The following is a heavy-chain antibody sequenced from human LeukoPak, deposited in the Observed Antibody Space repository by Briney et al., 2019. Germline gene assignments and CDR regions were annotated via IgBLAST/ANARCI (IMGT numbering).Heavy chain of an antibody. D-gene: IGHD1-26*01. Sequence: GASVKVSCKASGYTFTGYYMHWVRQAPGQGLEWMGWINPNSGGTNYAQKFQGRVTMTRDTSISTAYMELSGLRSDDTAVYYCARAPAGPLWEVHRLDYWGQGTLVTVSS. J-gene: IGHJ4*02. V-gene: IGHV1-2*02. CDR2: INPNSGGT. CDR1: GYTFTGYY. CDR3: ARAPAGPLWEVHRLDY.